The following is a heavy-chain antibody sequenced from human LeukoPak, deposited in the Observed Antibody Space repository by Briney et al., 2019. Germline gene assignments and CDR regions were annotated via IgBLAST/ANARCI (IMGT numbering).Heavy chain of an antibody. V-gene: IGHV4-59*01. CDR1: SGSINSYY. CDR3: AAGITGRTIDY. J-gene: IGHJ4*02. D-gene: IGHD1-20*01. Sequence: SETLSLTCTVSSGSINSYYWNWIRQPPGKGLEWIGYVYYSENIYYGPSLKSRVTISVDTSKKQFSLRLISLTAADTAVYYCAAGITGRTIDYWGQGTLITVSS. CDR2: VYYSENI.